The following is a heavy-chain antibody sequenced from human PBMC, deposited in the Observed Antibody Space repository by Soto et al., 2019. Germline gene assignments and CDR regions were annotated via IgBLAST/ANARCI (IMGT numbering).Heavy chain of an antibody. CDR3: AREYSSGWSFDY. CDR2: IYYSGST. CDR1: GGSISSYY. J-gene: IGHJ4*02. D-gene: IGHD6-19*01. V-gene: IGHV4-59*01. Sequence: KTSETLSLTCTVSGGSISSYYWSWIRQPPGKGLEWIGYIYYSGSTNYNPSLKSRVTISVDTSKNQFSLKLSSVTAADTAVYYCAREYSSGWSFDYWGQGTLVTVSS.